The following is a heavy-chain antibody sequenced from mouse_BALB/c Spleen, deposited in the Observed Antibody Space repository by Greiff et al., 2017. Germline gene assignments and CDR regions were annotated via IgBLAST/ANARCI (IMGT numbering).Heavy chain of an antibody. D-gene: IGHD4-1*01. CDR3: ASQLGRGYAMDY. CDR2: ISSGGSYT. J-gene: IGHJ4*01. V-gene: IGHV5-6*01. CDR1: GFTFSSYG. Sequence: EVHLVESGGDLVKPGGSLKLSCAASGFTFSSYGMSWVRQTPDKRLEWVATISSGGSYTYYPDSVKGRFTISRDNAKNTLYLQMSSLKSEDTAMYYCASQLGRGYAMDYWGQGTSVTVSS.